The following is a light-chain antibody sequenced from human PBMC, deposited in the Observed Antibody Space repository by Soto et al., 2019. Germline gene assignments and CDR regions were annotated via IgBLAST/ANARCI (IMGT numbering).Light chain of an antibody. CDR1: QSVSSF. Sequence: EIVLTQSPATLSLSPGERATLSCRASQSVSSFLAWYQQKPGQAPRLLIFDASTMATGIPARFSGSGSGTDFTLTISSLEPEDFAVYYCQQRSIWPPLTFGGGTKVEIK. J-gene: IGKJ4*01. CDR2: DAS. CDR3: QQRSIWPPLT. V-gene: IGKV3-11*01.